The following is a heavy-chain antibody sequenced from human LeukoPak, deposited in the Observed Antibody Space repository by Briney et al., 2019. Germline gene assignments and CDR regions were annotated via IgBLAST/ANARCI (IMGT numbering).Heavy chain of an antibody. D-gene: IGHD4-23*01. CDR2: IYYSGST. CDR3: ARDPEGYGGNSHFDY. CDR1: GGSISGSSYY. J-gene: IGHJ4*02. V-gene: IGHV4-39*02. Sequence: SETLSLTCTVSGGSISGSSYYWGWIRHPPGKGLGWIGSIYYSGSTYYNPSLKSRVTISVDTSKNQFSLKLSSVTAADTAVYYCARDPEGYGGNSHFDYWGQGTLVTVSS.